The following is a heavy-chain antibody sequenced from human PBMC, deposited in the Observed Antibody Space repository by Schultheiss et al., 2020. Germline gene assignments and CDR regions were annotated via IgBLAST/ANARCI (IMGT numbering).Heavy chain of an antibody. Sequence: SETLSLTCTVSGGSISSSSYYWGWIRQPPGKGLEWIGSIYYSGSTYYNPSLKSRVTISVDTSKNQFSLKLSSVTAADTAVYYCARHGVRDDYIWGSYPYYYYGRDVWGQGTTVIVAS. J-gene: IGHJ6*02. D-gene: IGHD3-16*02. CDR1: GGSISSSSYY. V-gene: IGHV4-39*01. CDR2: IYYSGST. CDR3: ARHGVRDDYIWGSYPYYYYGRDV.